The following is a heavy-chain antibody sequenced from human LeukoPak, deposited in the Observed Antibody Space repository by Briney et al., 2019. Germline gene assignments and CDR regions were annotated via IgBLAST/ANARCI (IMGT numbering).Heavy chain of an antibody. V-gene: IGHV3-7*01. Sequence: GGSLRLSCAASGFTFRNYWRSWVRQAPGKGLEGVANIKEDGSVKYFVDSVKGRFTISRDNAKNSVYLQMNSLRAEDTAVFSCARIGYSSSSFDYWGQGILVTVSS. D-gene: IGHD6-6*01. CDR2: IKEDGSVK. CDR3: ARIGYSSSSFDY. CDR1: GFTFRNYW. J-gene: IGHJ4*02.